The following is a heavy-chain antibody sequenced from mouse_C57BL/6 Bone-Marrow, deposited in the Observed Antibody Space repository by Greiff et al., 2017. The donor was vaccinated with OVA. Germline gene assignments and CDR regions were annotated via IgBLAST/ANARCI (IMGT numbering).Heavy chain of an antibody. CDR1: GFTFSDYG. CDR2: ISNLAYSI. CDR3: ARQPGTGAY. V-gene: IGHV5-15*01. J-gene: IGHJ3*01. Sequence: EVKLMESGGGLVQPGGSLKLSCAASGFTFSDYGMAWVRQAPRKGPEWVAFISNLAYSIYYADTVTGRFTISRENAKNTLYLEMSSLRSEDTAMYYCARQPGTGAYWGQGTLVTVSA. D-gene: IGHD4-1*01.